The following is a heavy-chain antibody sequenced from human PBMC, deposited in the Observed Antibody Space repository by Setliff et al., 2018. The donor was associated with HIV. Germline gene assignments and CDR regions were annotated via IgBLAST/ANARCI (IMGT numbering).Heavy chain of an antibody. CDR2: INIYGGAP. J-gene: IGHJ4*02. CDR1: GYTFTENY. Sequence: ASVKVSCKASGYTFTENYIHWVRQAPGQGLEWMGRINIYGGAPRYAQGFTGRFVFSLDTSVNTAFLQISDLKTEDTAVYYCARNSPFPPSSGAHFDFWGPGTLVTVSS. D-gene: IGHD3-22*01. CDR3: ARNSPFPPSSGAHFDF. V-gene: IGHV7-4-1*02.